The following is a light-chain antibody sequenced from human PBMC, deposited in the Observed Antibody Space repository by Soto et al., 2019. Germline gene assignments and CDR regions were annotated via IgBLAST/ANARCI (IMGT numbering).Light chain of an antibody. CDR1: QSVSSSY. J-gene: IGKJ1*01. CDR2: GAT. CDR3: QQYGSSPQT. Sequence: EIVLTQSPGTLSLSPGERATLSCRASQSVSSSYLAWYQQKPGQAPRLLIYGATSRATGIPDRFNGSGSGTDFTLTISRLEPEDFAVDYCQQYGSSPQTFGQGTKVEIK. V-gene: IGKV3-20*01.